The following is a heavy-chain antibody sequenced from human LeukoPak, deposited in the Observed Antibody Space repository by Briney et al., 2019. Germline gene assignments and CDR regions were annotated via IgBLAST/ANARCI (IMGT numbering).Heavy chain of an antibody. D-gene: IGHD6-13*01. CDR1: GGSISSSTYS. CDR2: VSYSGST. J-gene: IGHJ4*02. CDR3: ARQGIAAAGTPGSDY. V-gene: IGHV4-39*01. Sequence: SETLSLTCTVSGGSISSSTYSWGWIRQPPGKGLEWIGIVSYSGSTHYNPSLNSRLYISVDTSKNQFSLKLSSVTAADTAVYYCARQGIAAAGTPGSDYWGQGTLVTVSS.